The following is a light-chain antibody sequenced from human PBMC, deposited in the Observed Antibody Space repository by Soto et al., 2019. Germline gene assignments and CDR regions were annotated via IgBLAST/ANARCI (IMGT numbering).Light chain of an antibody. J-gene: IGKJ1*01. CDR3: HHYGTPPRT. CDR1: QSVSSSY. V-gene: IGKV3-20*01. CDR2: GAS. Sequence: IVLTQSPGTLSLSPGERGALSCRASQSVSSSYLAWYQQKPGQAPRLLIYGASSRATGIPDRFSGSGSGTDFTLTISRLVPEDFAAYSCHHYGTPPRTFPQGTQVDI.